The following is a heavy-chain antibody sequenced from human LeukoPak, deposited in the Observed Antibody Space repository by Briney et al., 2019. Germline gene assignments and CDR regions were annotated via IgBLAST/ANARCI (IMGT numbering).Heavy chain of an antibody. CDR3: ATSRVGALYFDY. D-gene: IGHD1-26*01. J-gene: IGHJ4*02. CDR1: GFTFSSYA. CDR2: ISGSGGST. Sequence: GGSLGLSCAASGFTFSSYAMSWVRQAPGKGLEWVSAISGSGGSTYYADSVKGRFTISRDNSKNTLYLQMNSLRAEDTAVYYCATSRVGALYFDYWGQGTLVTVSS. V-gene: IGHV3-23*01.